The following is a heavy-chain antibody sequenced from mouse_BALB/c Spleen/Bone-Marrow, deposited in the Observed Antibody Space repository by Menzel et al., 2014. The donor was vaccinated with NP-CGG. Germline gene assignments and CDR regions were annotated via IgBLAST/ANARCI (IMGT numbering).Heavy chain of an antibody. Sequence: EVKLVESGAELVRSGASVKLSCTASGLNIKDYYMHWVKQRPEQGLEWIGWIDPGNGDTEYAPKFQAKATVTADTSSNTAYLQLSSLTSEDTAVYYCSVVENGGFAYGGQGTLVTGSA. CDR3: SVVENGGFAY. CDR2: IDPGNGDT. V-gene: IGHV14-4*02. CDR1: GLNIKDYY. J-gene: IGHJ3*01.